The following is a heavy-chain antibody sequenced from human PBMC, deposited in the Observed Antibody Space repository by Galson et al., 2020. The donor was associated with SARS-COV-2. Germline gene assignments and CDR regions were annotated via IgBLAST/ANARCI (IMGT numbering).Heavy chain of an antibody. D-gene: IGHD6-6*01. Sequence: GGSMRLSCAASGFTFSDSSMHWVRQASGKGLEWVGRIRSKANSYATAYAASLKGRFTISRDDSKNTAYLQMNSLKTEDTAVYYCTRVPPYSSSFWGAFDIWGQGTMVTVSS. CDR2: IRSKANSYAT. V-gene: IGHV3-73*01. J-gene: IGHJ3*02. CDR3: TRVPPYSSSFWGAFDI. CDR1: GFTFSDSS.